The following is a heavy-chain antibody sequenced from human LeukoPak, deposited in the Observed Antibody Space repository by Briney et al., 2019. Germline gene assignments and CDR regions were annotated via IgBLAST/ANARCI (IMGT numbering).Heavy chain of an antibody. Sequence: SETLSLTCAVYGGSFSVYYWSWIRQPPGKGLEWIGEINHSGSTNYNPSLKSRVTISVDTSKNQFSLKLSSVTAADTAVYYCARGRQVAGTRWFDPWGQGTLVTVSS. D-gene: IGHD6-19*01. CDR2: INHSGST. CDR1: GGSFSVYY. CDR3: ARGRQVAGTRWFDP. V-gene: IGHV4-34*01. J-gene: IGHJ5*02.